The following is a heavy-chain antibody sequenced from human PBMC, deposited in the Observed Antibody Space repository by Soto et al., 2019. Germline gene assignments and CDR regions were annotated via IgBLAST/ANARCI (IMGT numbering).Heavy chain of an antibody. CDR1: GFTVSSNY. J-gene: IGHJ6*03. V-gene: IGHV3-66*01. Sequence: GGSLRLSCAASGFTVSSNYMSWVRQAPGKGLEWVSVIYSGGSTYYADSVKGRFTISRDNSKNTLYLQMNSLRAEDTAVYYCARGSVIVVAYYYYMDVWGKGTTVTVSS. D-gene: IGHD2-2*01. CDR2: IYSGGST. CDR3: ARGSVIVVAYYYYMDV.